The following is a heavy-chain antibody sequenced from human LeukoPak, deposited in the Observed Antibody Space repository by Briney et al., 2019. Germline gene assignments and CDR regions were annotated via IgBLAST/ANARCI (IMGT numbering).Heavy chain of an antibody. Sequence: SETLSLTCTVSGGSISIGSYYWGWIRQPPGKGLEWIGTIYYSGSTYCNPSLKSRVTISVDTSKNQFSLKLSSVTAADTAAYYCARLKRWLHPLDYWGQGTLVTVSS. CDR2: IYYSGST. V-gene: IGHV4-39*01. CDR3: ARLKRWLHPLDY. D-gene: IGHD5-24*01. CDR1: GGSISIGSYY. J-gene: IGHJ4*02.